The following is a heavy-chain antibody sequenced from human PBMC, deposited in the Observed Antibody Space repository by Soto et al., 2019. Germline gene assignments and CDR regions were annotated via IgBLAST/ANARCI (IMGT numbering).Heavy chain of an antibody. CDR1: GFTFISSF. V-gene: IGHV3-7*03. D-gene: IGHD6-19*01. CDR2: INQDGGVT. Sequence: GGSLRLSCVASGFTFISSFMGWIRQAPGKGLEWVANINQDGGVTYYVDSVEGRFTISRDNTKDSLYLQMNSPRGEDTAIYYCARYYRGSGRYFFDYWGQGTPVTVSS. CDR3: ARYYRGSGRYFFDY. J-gene: IGHJ4*02.